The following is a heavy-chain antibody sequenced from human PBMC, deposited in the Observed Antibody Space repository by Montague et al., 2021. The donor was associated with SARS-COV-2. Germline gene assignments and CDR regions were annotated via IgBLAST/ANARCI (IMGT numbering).Heavy chain of an antibody. CDR1: GFTFSSYS. CDR3: ARDAHYDILTGYFGY. Sequence: SLRLSCAASGFTFSSYSMNWVRQALGKGLEWVSSISSSSSYIYYADSVKGRFTISRDNAKNSLYLQMNSLRAEDTAVYYCARDAHYDILTGYFGYWGQGTLVTVSS. CDR2: ISSSSSYI. J-gene: IGHJ4*02. V-gene: IGHV3-21*01. D-gene: IGHD3-9*01.